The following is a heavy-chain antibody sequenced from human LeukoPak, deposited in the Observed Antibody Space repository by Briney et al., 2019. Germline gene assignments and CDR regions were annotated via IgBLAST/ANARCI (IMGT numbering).Heavy chain of an antibody. CDR3: ARAVTVATSYYFDY. CDR1: GFTFSSYW. D-gene: IGHD5-12*01. J-gene: IGHJ4*02. Sequence: GGSLRLSCAASGFTFSSYWMSWVRQAPGKGLEWVANIKQDGSEKYYVDSVKGRFTISRDNAKNSLYLQMNSLRAEDTAVYYCARAVTVATSYYFDYWGQGTLVTVSS. CDR2: IKQDGSEK. V-gene: IGHV3-7*01.